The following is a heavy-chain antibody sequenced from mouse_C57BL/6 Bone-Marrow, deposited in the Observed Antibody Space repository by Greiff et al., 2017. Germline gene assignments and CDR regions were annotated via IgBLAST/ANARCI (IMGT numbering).Heavy chain of an antibody. CDR2: IWAGGST. J-gene: IGHJ4*01. Sequence: QVHVKQSGPGLVAPSQSLSITCTVSGFSLTSYGVHWVRQPPGKGLEWLGVIWAGGSTNYNSALMYRLSISKDNSKSQVFLKMNSLQTDDTAMYYCARGRGNHYAMDYWGQGTSVTVSS. V-gene: IGHV2-9*02. CDR3: ARGRGNHYAMDY. D-gene: IGHD2-1*01. CDR1: GFSLTSYG.